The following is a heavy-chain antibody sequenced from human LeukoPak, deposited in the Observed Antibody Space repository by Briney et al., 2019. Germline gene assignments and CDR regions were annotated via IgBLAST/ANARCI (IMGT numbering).Heavy chain of an antibody. Sequence: PGGSLRLSCAASGFTFSSNWMSWVRQAPGKGLEWVSSISSSSSYIYYADSVKGRFTISRDNAKNSLYLQMNSLRAEDTAVYYCARGGYSYGYAFDYWGQGTLVTVSS. CDR1: GFTFSSNW. J-gene: IGHJ4*02. D-gene: IGHD5-18*01. CDR3: ARGGYSYGYAFDY. CDR2: ISSSSSYI. V-gene: IGHV3-21*01.